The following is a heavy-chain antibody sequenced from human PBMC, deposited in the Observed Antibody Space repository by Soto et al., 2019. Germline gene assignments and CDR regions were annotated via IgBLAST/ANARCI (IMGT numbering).Heavy chain of an antibody. D-gene: IGHD5-12*01. CDR3: ARHFVYSGYQYYYYYYGMDV. Sequence: SETLSLTCAVYGGSFSGYYWSWIRQPPGKGLEWIGEINHGGSTNYNPSLKSRVTISVDTSKNQFSLKLSSVTAADTAVYYCARHFVYSGYQYYYYYYGMDVWGQGTTVTVSS. V-gene: IGHV4-34*01. J-gene: IGHJ6*02. CDR2: INHGGST. CDR1: GGSFSGYY.